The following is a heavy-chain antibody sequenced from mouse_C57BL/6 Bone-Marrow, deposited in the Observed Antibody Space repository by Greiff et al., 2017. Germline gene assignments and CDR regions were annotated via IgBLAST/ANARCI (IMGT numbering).Heavy chain of an antibody. CDR3: ARKYFDY. J-gene: IGHJ2*01. CDR1: GYTFTSYG. V-gene: IGHV1-81*01. Sequence: QVQLQQPGTELVKPGASVKLSCKASGYTFTSYGISWVKQSTGQGLEWIGEIYPRSGNTYYNEKFKGKATLTADKSSSTAYMELRSLTSEDSAVYFCARKYFDYWGQGTTLTVSS. CDR2: IYPRSGNT.